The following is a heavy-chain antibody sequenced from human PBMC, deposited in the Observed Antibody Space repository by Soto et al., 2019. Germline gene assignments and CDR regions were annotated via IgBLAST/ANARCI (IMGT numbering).Heavy chain of an antibody. CDR3: ARGQEGVVATH. CDR1: GGSLSGYY. D-gene: IGHD5-12*01. V-gene: IGHV4-34*01. J-gene: IGHJ4*02. Sequence: QVQLQQWGAGLLKPSETLSLNCAVTGGSLSGYYWSWIRQPPGKGLEWIGEVKDGGHANYSPSLRGRVTISSDTSNNQVLLRLHSVTAADTGVYYCARGQEGVVATHWDQGSLVTVSS. CDR2: VKDGGHA.